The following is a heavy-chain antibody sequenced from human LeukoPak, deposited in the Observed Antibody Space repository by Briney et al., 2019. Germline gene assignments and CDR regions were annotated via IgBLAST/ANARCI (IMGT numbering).Heavy chain of an antibody. V-gene: IGHV4-4*07. J-gene: IGHJ4*02. CDR3: ATWLRQSFDY. CDR2: IYTSGST. D-gene: IGHD5-12*01. Sequence: SETLTLTCTVSGGSISSYYWSWVRQPAGKGLEWIGRIYTSGSTNYNPSLKSRVTMSVDTSKNQFSLKLSSVTAADTAVYYCATWLRQSFDYWGQGTLVTVSS. CDR1: GGSISSYY.